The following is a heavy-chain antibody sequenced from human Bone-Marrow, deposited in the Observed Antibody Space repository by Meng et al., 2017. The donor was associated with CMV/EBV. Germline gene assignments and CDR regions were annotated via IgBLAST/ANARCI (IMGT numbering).Heavy chain of an antibody. D-gene: IGHD2-2*01. CDR2: ISGSGGST. CDR3: AKDLGGYCSSTSCPQGR. CDR1: GFTVSSNY. Sequence: GESLKISCAASGFTVSSNYMSWVRQAPGKGLEWVSAISGSGGSTYYADSVKGRFTISRDNSKNTLYLQMNSLRAEDTAVYYCAKDLGGYCSSTSCPQGRWGQGTLVTVSS. J-gene: IGHJ4*02. V-gene: IGHV3-23*01.